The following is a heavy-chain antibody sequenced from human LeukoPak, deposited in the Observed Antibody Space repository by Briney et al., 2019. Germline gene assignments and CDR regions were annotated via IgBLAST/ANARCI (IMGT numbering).Heavy chain of an antibody. Sequence: GGSLRPSCAASGFTFSSYSMNWVRQAPGKGLEWVSSITRSNYIYYADSVKGRFTISRDNAKNSLYLQMNSLRAEDTAVYSCAKDLDHDYDDYGLDYWGQGTLVTVSS. D-gene: IGHD4-17*01. J-gene: IGHJ4*02. CDR1: GFTFSSYS. CDR3: AKDLDHDYDDYGLDY. CDR2: ITRSNYI. V-gene: IGHV3-21*06.